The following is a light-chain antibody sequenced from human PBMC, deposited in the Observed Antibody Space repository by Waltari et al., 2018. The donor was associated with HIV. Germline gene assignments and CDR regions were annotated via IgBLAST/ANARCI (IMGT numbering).Light chain of an antibody. Sequence: SYELTQPPSLSVSPGQTARLTSSAAALSRLYGYWYQQKPGQAPVLVIYKDSERSSGVPERFSGSSSGTTVTLTISGAQAEDEAAYFCQSTDRSGSYIIFGGGTKLTVL. V-gene: IGLV3-25*03. J-gene: IGLJ2*01. CDR2: KDS. CDR1: ALSRLY. CDR3: QSTDRSGSYII.